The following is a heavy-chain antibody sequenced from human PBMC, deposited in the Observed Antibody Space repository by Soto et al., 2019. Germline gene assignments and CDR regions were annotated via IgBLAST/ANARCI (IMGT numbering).Heavy chain of an antibody. V-gene: IGHV1-18*01. CDR3: ATVARYGSRSRRFDF. CDR1: GYPLPTYG. Sequence: QVQVMQSGAELTQPGASVKVSCETSGYPLPTYGLSWVRQAPGQGLEWMGWIVGDSGNTVYAQKFQGSVTMYRDTSTNTGYMELRRLTSDDSSLYYCATVARYGSRSRRFDFWCQGTLVSVSS. D-gene: IGHD3-10*01. J-gene: IGHJ4*02. CDR2: IVGDSGNT.